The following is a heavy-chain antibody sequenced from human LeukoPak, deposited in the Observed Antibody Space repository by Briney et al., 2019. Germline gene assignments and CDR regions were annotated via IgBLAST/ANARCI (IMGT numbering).Heavy chain of an antibody. Sequence: NSSETLSLTCAVYGGSFSGYYWSWIRQPPGKGLEWIGEINHSGSTNYNPSLKSRVTISVDTSKNQFSLKLSSVTAADTAVYCCAGELRTLTTVTTDAFDIWGQGTMVTVSS. CDR2: INHSGST. CDR1: GGSFSGYY. V-gene: IGHV4-34*01. J-gene: IGHJ3*02. CDR3: AGELRTLTTVTTDAFDI. D-gene: IGHD4-17*01.